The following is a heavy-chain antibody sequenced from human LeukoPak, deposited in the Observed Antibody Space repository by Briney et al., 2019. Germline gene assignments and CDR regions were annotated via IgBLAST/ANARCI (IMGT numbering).Heavy chain of an antibody. J-gene: IGHJ4*02. V-gene: IGHV3-23*01. D-gene: IGHD3-16*02. CDR2: ISGSGGST. CDR1: GFTFSSYA. CDR3: AKGHYDYVWGSYRYTYYFDY. Sequence: PGGSLRLSCAASGFTFSSYAMSWVRQAPGKGLEWVSAISGSGGSTYYADSVKGRFTISRDNSKNTLYLQMNSLRAEDTAVYYCAKGHYDYVWGSYRYTYYFDYWGQGTLVTVSS.